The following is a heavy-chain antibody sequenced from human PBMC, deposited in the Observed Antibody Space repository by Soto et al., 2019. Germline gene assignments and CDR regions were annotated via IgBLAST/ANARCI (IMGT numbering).Heavy chain of an antibody. CDR2: IYYSGST. CDR3: ARDQGAAAGIQGYNWFDP. V-gene: IGHV4-59*01. Sequence: SETLSLPCTVSGGSISSYYWSWIRRPPGKGLEWIGYIYYSGSTNYNPSLKSRVTISVDTSKNQFSLKLSSVTAADTAVYYCARDQGAAAGIQGYNWFDPWGQGTLVTVSS. J-gene: IGHJ5*02. D-gene: IGHD6-13*01. CDR1: GGSISSYY.